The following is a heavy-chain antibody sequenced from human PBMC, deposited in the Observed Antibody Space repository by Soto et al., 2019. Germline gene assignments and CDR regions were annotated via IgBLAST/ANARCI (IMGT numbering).Heavy chain of an antibody. CDR3: ARDIAAAANMGSYYYYYGMDV. CDR1: GFTFSSYG. V-gene: IGHV3-33*01. CDR2: IWYDGSNK. D-gene: IGHD6-13*01. J-gene: IGHJ6*02. Sequence: GGSLRLSCAASGFTFSSYGMHWVRQAPGKGLEWVAVIWYDGSNKYYADSVKGRFTISRDNSKNTLYLQMNSLRAEDTAVYYCARDIAAAANMGSYYYYYGMDVWGQGTTVTVSS.